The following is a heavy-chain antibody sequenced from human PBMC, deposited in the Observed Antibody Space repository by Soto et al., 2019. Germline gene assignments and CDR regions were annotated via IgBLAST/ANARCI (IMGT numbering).Heavy chain of an antibody. J-gene: IGHJ4*02. CDR3: ARDGVDSSGWYRQLDY. V-gene: IGHV3-21*01. CDR2: ISGSSSYI. Sequence: EVQLVESGGGLVKPGGSLRLSCAASGFTFSSYSMNWVRQAPGKGLEWVSSISGSSSYIYYVDSVKGRFTISRDNAKNSLYLQMNSLRAEDTAVYYCARDGVDSSGWYRQLDYWGQGTLVTVSS. CDR1: GFTFSSYS. D-gene: IGHD6-19*01.